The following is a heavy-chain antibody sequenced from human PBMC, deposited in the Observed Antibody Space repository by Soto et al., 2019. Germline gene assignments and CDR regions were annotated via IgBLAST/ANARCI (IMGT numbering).Heavy chain of an antibody. J-gene: IGHJ1*01. CDR3: ACEQQLATFQH. CDR2: INAGSGNT. D-gene: IGHD6-13*01. CDR1: GYTFTNYA. V-gene: IGHV1-3*01. Sequence: QVQLVQSGAEVKKPGASVKVSCKASGYTFTNYAIHWVRQAPGQRLEWMGWINAGSGNTKYSQRFEGRVSITRDTSASTAYMEVSSLTSEVTAVYYCACEQQLATFQHWGQGTLVTVSS.